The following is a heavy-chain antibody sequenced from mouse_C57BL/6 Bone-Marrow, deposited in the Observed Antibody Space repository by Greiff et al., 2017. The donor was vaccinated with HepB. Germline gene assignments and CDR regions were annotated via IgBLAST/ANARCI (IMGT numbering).Heavy chain of an antibody. D-gene: IGHD1-1*01. V-gene: IGHV3-6*01. CDR3: ARERYYYGSSYPYFDY. Sequence: EVKLQESGPGLVKPSQSLSLTCSVTGYSITSGYYWNWIRQFPGNKLEWMGYISYDGSNNYNPSLKNRISITRDTSKNQFFLKLNSVTTEDTATYYCARERYYYGSSYPYFDYWGQGTTLTVSS. J-gene: IGHJ2*01. CDR2: ISYDGSN. CDR1: GYSITSGYY.